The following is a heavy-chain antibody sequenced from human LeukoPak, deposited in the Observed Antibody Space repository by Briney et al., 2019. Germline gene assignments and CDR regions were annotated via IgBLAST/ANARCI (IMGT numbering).Heavy chain of an antibody. Sequence: ASVKVSCKVSGYTLTELSMHWVRQAPGKGLEWMGGFDPEDGETTYAQKFQGRVTMTEDTSTDTAYMELSSLRSEDTAVYYCATGYDILTGSRYGMDVWGKGTTVTVSS. V-gene: IGHV1-24*01. J-gene: IGHJ6*04. CDR2: FDPEDGET. D-gene: IGHD3-9*01. CDR3: ATGYDILTGSRYGMDV. CDR1: GYTLTELS.